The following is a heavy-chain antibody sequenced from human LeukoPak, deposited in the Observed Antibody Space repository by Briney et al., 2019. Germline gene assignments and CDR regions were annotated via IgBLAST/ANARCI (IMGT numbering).Heavy chain of an antibody. CDR2: ISSSGSTI. J-gene: IGHJ4*02. CDR3: ARDDHSSGWYGDFDY. V-gene: IGHV3-11*01. CDR1: GLTFSDYY. Sequence: GGSLRLSCAASGLTFSDYYMSWIRQAPGKGLEWVSYISSSGSTIYYADSVKGRFTIARDNAKNSLYLQMNSQRAEDTAVYYCARDDHSSGWYGDFDYWGQGPLVTVPS. D-gene: IGHD6-19*01.